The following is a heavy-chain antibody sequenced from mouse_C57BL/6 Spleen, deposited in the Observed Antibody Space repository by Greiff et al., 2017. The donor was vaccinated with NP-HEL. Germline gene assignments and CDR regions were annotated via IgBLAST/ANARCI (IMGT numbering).Heavy chain of an antibody. CDR2: INPSNGGT. CDR3: AREGSYGNYVAWFAY. CDR1: GYTFTSYW. V-gene: IGHV1-53*01. J-gene: IGHJ3*01. Sequence: QVHVKQPGTELVKPGASVKLSCKASGYTFTSYWMHWVKQRPGQGLEWIGNINPSNGGTNYNEKFKSKATLTVDKSSSTAYMQLRSLTSEDSAVYYCAREGSYGNYVAWFAYWGQGTLVTVSA. D-gene: IGHD2-10*02.